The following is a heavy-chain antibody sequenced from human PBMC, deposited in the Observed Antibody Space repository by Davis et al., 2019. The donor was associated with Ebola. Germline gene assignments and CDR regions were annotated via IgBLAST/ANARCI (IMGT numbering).Heavy chain of an antibody. V-gene: IGHV3-7*03. J-gene: IGHJ6*03. CDR2: INQDDSDK. CDR1: GFTFSSYW. CDR3: ARVLSGTSYNFMDV. D-gene: IGHD2-2*01. Sequence: GSLKISCAASGFTFSSYWMSWVRQAPGKGLEWVANINQDDSDKYYVDSVKGRFTISRDNAKNSLCLQMNSLRAEDTAVYYCARVLSGTSYNFMDVWGKGTTVTVSS.